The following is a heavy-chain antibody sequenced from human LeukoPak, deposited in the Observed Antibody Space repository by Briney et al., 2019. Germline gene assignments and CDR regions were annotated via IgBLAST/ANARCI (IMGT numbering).Heavy chain of an antibody. CDR1: GFTFSSYW. Sequence: PGGSLRLSCAASGFTFSSYWMSWVRQAPGKGLEWVANIKQDGSEKYYVDSVKGRFTISRDNAKNSLYLQMNSLRAEDTAVYFCARSGHSSTWYLQNFELDYWGQGTLVTVSS. J-gene: IGHJ4*02. D-gene: IGHD2-2*01. V-gene: IGHV3-7*01. CDR2: IKQDGSEK. CDR3: ARSGHSSTWYLQNFELDY.